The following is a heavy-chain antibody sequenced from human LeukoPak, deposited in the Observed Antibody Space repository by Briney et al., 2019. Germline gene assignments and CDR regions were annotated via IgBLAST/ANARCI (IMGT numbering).Heavy chain of an antibody. CDR1: GPPLSEVS. J-gene: IGHJ2*01. V-gene: IGHV1-24*01. D-gene: IGHD3/OR15-3a*01. CDR3: VTDRAGLFWNFDL. CDR2: PDPEDGKT. Sequence: ASVKVSCKVSGPPLSEVSIHWVRQAPGKGLEYVGGPDPEDGKTFHAQKFQGRLTMTEDTSTDTAYMDLSSLTSEDTAVYYCVTDRAGLFWNFDLWGRGTLVTVSS.